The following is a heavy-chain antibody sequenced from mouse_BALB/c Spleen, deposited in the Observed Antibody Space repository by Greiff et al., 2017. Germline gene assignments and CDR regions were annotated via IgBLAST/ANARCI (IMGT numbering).Heavy chain of an antibody. CDR1: GFTFSSYA. J-gene: IGHJ2*01. Sequence: EVMLVESGGGLVKPGGSLKLSCAASGFTFSSYAMSWVRQSPEKRLEWVAEISSGGSYTYYPDTVTGRFTISRDNAKNTLYLEMSSLRSEDTAMYYCARGGYPYYFDYWGQGTTLTVSS. CDR2: ISSGGSYT. CDR3: ARGGYPYYFDY. D-gene: IGHD5-1-1*01. V-gene: IGHV5-9-4*01.